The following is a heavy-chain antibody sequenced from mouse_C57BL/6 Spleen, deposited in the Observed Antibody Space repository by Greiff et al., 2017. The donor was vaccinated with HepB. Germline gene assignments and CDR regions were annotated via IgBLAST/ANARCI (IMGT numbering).Heavy chain of an antibody. Sequence: EVQRVESGPGLVKPSQSLSLTCSVTGYSITSGYYWNWIRQFPGNKLEWMGYISYDGSNNYNPSLKNRISITRDTSKNQFFLKLNSVTTEDTATYYCARAGITTVVFDYWGQGTTLTVSS. D-gene: IGHD1-1*01. CDR1: GYSITSGYY. V-gene: IGHV3-6*01. CDR2: ISYDGSN. J-gene: IGHJ2*01. CDR3: ARAGITTVVFDY.